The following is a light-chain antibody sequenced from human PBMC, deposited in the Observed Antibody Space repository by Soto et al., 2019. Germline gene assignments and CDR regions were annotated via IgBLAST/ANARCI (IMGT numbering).Light chain of an antibody. Sequence: QSALTQPRSVSGSPGQSVTVSCTATGSDVGDCSHVSWYQLHPGKAPKLMIYEVNNRPSGVPDRFSGSKSGSTASLTISGLQAEDEAEYYCCLSPGSLTWLFGGGTKLTVL. V-gene: IGLV2-11*01. CDR2: EVN. J-gene: IGLJ3*02. CDR3: CLSPGSLTWL. CDR1: GSDVGDCSH.